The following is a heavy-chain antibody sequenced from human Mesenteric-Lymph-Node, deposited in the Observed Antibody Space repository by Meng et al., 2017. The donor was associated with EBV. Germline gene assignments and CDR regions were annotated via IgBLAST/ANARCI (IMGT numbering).Heavy chain of an antibody. CDR1: GFTFSNAW. D-gene: IGHD3-22*01. CDR2: INGDGSNT. Sequence: EVQLVESGGGLVKPDGSLRLSCAASGFTFSNAWMSWVRQAPGKGLVWVSRINGDGSNTNYADSVKGRFTISRDNAKNTLYLQMNSLRAEDTAVYYCAKDHEYYYDSSSHETTDYGDQGPLVTVSS. CDR3: AKDHEYYYDSSSHETTDY. J-gene: IGHJ4*02. V-gene: IGHV3-74*01.